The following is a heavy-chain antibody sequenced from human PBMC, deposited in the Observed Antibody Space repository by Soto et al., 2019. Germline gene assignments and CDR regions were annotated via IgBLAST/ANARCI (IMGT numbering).Heavy chain of an antibody. J-gene: IGHJ3*02. CDR1: GGSINNYY. CDR3: TRSITGYAFDI. Sequence: QVQLQESGPGLVKPSETLSLTCTVSGGSINNYYWTWIRQPPGKGLEWVGYVYYTGSTSYNPSLRCPATISLDRSKNQLSLKLTSVTSANTAVYYCTRSITGYAFDIWGQGTMVTVSS. CDR2: VYYTGST. D-gene: IGHD3-16*01. V-gene: IGHV4-59*01.